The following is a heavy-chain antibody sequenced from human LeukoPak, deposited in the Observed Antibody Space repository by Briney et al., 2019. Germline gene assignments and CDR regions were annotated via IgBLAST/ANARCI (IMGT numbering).Heavy chain of an antibody. CDR1: GGSFSGYY. CDR3: AIPGVPWGPGGY. V-gene: IGHV4-34*01. D-gene: IGHD3-16*01. J-gene: IGHJ4*02. CDR2: INHSGST. Sequence: PSETLSLTCAVYGGSFSGYYWSWIRQPPGKGLEWIGEINHSGSTNYNPSLKSRVTISVDTSKNQFSLKLSSVTAADTAVYYCAIPGVPWGPGGYWGQGTLVTVSS.